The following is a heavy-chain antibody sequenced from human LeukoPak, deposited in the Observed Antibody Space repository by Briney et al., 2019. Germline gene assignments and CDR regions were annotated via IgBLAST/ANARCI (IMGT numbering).Heavy chain of an antibody. Sequence: GESLRLSCAASGFTFSTYWMHWVRQAPGKGLVWVSRIKSVGSTTSYADSVKGRFTISRDNAKNTLYLQMNSLRAEDTAVYYCTRQAYSNIDYWGQGTLVTVSS. V-gene: IGHV3-74*01. D-gene: IGHD4-11*01. CDR1: GFTFSTYW. CDR2: IKSVGSTT. CDR3: TRQAYSNIDY. J-gene: IGHJ4*02.